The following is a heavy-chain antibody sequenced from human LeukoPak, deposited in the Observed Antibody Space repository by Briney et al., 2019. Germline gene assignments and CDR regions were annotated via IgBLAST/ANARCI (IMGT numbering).Heavy chain of an antibody. CDR1: GFTISNYG. J-gene: IGHJ4*02. CDR3: AKTPYLYDSRGYYTGDY. CDR2: ISSGDIT. Sequence: GGSLRLSCAASGFTISNYGMSWFRQVPGKGLEWVSAISSGDITYYADSVKGRCTISRDNSKNTLYLQMDNLRAEDTAVYYCAKTPYLYDSRGYYTGDYWGQGTLVTVSS. D-gene: IGHD3-22*01. V-gene: IGHV3-23*01.